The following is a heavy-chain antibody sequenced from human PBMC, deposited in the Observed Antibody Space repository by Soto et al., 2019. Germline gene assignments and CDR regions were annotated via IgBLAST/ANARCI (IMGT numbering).Heavy chain of an antibody. J-gene: IGHJ6*03. CDR3: TTDRSDCSSTSCYMPPWYYYYMDV. V-gene: IGHV3-15*01. D-gene: IGHD2-2*02. Sequence: GGSLRLSCAASGFTFSNAWMSWVRQAPGKGLEWVGRIKSKTDGGTTDYAAPVKGRFTISRDDSKNTLYLQMNSLKTEDTAVYYCTTDRSDCSSTSCYMPPWYYYYMDVWGKGTTVTVSS. CDR1: GFTFSNAW. CDR2: IKSKTDGGTT.